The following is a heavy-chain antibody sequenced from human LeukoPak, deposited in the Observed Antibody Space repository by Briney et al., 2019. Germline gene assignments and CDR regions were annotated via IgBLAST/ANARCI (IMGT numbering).Heavy chain of an antibody. CDR2: INPNSGGT. Sequence: ASVKVSCKASGYTFTGYYMHWVRQAPGQGLEWMGWINPNSGGTNYAQKFQGRVTMTRDTSISTAYMELSRLRSDDTAVYYCARNERYSSGWYPSGYNYMDVWGKGTTVTVSS. D-gene: IGHD6-19*01. J-gene: IGHJ6*03. V-gene: IGHV1-2*02. CDR1: GYTFTGYY. CDR3: ARNERYSSGWYPSGYNYMDV.